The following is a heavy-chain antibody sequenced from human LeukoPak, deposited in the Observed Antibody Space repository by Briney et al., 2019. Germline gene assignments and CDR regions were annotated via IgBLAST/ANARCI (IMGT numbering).Heavy chain of an antibody. V-gene: IGHV1-2*06. D-gene: IGHD5/OR15-5a*01. Sequence: ASVKVSCKASGYSFTGYYIHWVRQAPGQGLEWMGRINPNSGGTNYAQKFQGRVTMTRDTSISTAYMELSRLRSDDTAVYYRAREENIYAFDYWGQGTLVTVSS. CDR1: GYSFTGYY. CDR3: AREENIYAFDY. CDR2: INPNSGGT. J-gene: IGHJ4*02.